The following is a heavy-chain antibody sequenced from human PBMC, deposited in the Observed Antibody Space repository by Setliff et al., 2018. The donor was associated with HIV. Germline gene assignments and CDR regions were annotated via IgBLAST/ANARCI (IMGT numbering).Heavy chain of an antibody. CDR1: GGSISSSIYY. CDR2: IYYSGSTYYYGGST. D-gene: IGHD2-2*01. CDR3: ARASSDIPGVDSNYFAD. V-gene: IGHV4-39*01. Sequence: NPSETLSLTCTVSGGSISSSIYYWGWIRQPPGKGLEWIGFIYYSGSTYYYGGSTYYNPSLKSRVTISVDTSKNQFSLKLSSVTAADTAVYYCARASSDIPGVDSNYFADWGQGTLVTSPQ. J-gene: IGHJ4*02.